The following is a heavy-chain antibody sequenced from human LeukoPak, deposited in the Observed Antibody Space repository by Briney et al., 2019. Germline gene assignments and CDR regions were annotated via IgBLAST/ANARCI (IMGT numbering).Heavy chain of an antibody. D-gene: IGHD3-22*01. CDR3: ARGGYYEVWFDP. Sequence: SETLSLTCTVSGGSISSGDYYWSWIRQPPGKGLEWIGYIYYSGSTYYNPSLKSRVTISVDTSKNQFSLKLSSVTAADTAVYYCARGGYYEVWFDPWGQGTLVTVSS. V-gene: IGHV4-30-4*08. J-gene: IGHJ5*02. CDR2: IYYSGST. CDR1: GGSISSGDYY.